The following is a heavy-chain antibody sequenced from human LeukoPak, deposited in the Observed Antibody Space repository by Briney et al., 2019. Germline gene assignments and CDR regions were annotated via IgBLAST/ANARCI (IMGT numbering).Heavy chain of an antibody. V-gene: IGHV1-18*01. CDR2: ISAYNGNT. Sequence: ASVKVSCKASGYTFTSYGISWVRQAPGQGLEWMGWISAYNGNTNYAQKLQGRVTMTRDTSTSTVYMELSSLRSEDTAVYYCARDGPTMVRGVYDAFDIWGQGTMVTVSS. CDR1: GYTFTSYG. CDR3: ARDGPTMVRGVYDAFDI. D-gene: IGHD3-10*01. J-gene: IGHJ3*02.